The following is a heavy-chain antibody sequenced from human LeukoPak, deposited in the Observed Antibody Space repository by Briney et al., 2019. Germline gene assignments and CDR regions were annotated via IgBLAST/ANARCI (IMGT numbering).Heavy chain of an antibody. V-gene: IGHV4-59*08. CDR1: GGSISSYY. D-gene: IGHD5-18*01. J-gene: IGHJ5*02. CDR3: ARNQRGYSYDYNWFDP. CDR2: IYYSGST. Sequence: ETLSLTCTVSGGSISSYYWSWIRQPPGKGLEWIGYIYYSGSTNYNPSLKSRVTISVDTSKNQFSLKLSSVTAADTAVYYCARNQRGYSYDYNWFDPWGQGTLVTVSS.